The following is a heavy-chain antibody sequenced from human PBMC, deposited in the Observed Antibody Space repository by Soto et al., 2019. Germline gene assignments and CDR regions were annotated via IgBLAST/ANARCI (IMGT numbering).Heavy chain of an antibody. V-gene: IGHV4-4*07. CDR2: VYMSGST. D-gene: IGHD1-26*01. CDR3: ARTVGAAYYFDF. J-gene: IGHJ4*02. Sequence: SETLSLTCNVSGDSMTKHYWSWIRQPAGKGLEWIGRVYMSGSTNYNPSLKSRVTISIDTSNKYFSLDLKSVTAADTAVYYCARTVGAAYYFDFWGQGALVTVSS. CDR1: GDSMTKHY.